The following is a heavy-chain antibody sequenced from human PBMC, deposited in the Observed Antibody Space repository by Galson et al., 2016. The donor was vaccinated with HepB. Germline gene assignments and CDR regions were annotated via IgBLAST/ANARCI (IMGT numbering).Heavy chain of an antibody. CDR1: GFTFTDYY. CDR3: ARDKISGWYYFDH. CDR2: IRGTSDYI. Sequence: SLRLSCAASGFTFTDYYMSWIRQAPGKGLEWVSSIRGTSDYINYADSVKGRFTVSRDNAKNSLYLQMNSLRAEDTAIYYCARDKISGWYYFDHWGQGTLVTVSS. D-gene: IGHD6-19*01. V-gene: IGHV3-11*06. J-gene: IGHJ4*02.